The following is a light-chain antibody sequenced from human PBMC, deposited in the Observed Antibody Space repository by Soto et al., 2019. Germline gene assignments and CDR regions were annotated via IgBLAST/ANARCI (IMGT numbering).Light chain of an antibody. Sequence: PGERVTLSCRASQSVSSSYLTWYQQKPGQAPRLLIYGSSTRPTGIPARLSGSGSGTDFTLTISSLQPEDVAVHCCQQDYNFPSWTFGQGTKVDIK. J-gene: IGKJ1*01. CDR2: GSS. V-gene: IGKV3D-7*01. CDR1: QSVSSSY. CDR3: QQDYNFPSWT.